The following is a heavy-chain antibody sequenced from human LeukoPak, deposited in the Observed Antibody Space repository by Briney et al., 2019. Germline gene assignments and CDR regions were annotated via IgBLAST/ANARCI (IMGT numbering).Heavy chain of an antibody. CDR2: ISYDGSNK. CDR3: AKAALRSNYPRWFDP. D-gene: IGHD4-11*01. J-gene: IGHJ5*02. CDR1: GFTFSSYG. V-gene: IGHV3-30*18. Sequence: PGGSLRLSCAASGFTFSSYGMHWVRQAPGKGLEWVAVISYDGSNKYYADSVKGRFTISRDNSKNTLYLQMNSLRAEDTAVYYCAKAALRSNYPRWFDPWGQGTLVTVSS.